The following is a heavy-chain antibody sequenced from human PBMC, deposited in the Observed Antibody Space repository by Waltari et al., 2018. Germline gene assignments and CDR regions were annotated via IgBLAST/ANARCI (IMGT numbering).Heavy chain of an antibody. CDR1: GFAFDNFY. V-gene: IGHV3-23*01. CDR2: ISESGATT. CDR3: ATYGQSPRNDQ. J-gene: IGHJ1*01. Sequence: EVQLLESGGGLEQPGGSLRLSCAASGFAFDNFYMTWGRQAPGRGLEWVSAISESGATTYYADSVKGRFTISRDNYKKMLYLQMSSLRVDDTAVYYCATYGQSPRNDQWGQGTQLTVSS. D-gene: IGHD2-2*01.